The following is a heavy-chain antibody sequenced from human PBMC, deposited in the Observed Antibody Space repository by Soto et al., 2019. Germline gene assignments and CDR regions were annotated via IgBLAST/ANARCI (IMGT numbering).Heavy chain of an antibody. CDR1: GGSISSSSYY. Sequence: SETLSLICTVSGGSISSSSYYWGWIRQPPGKGLQWIGSSSYNGGTFYNPSLKGRVVISFDTSKKQSSLQVTSVTAADTAVYFCARHRIEVVWRGFDFWGQGSPVTVSS. D-gene: IGHD3-10*01. CDR3: ARHRIEVVWRGFDF. V-gene: IGHV4-39*01. J-gene: IGHJ4*02. CDR2: SSYNGGT.